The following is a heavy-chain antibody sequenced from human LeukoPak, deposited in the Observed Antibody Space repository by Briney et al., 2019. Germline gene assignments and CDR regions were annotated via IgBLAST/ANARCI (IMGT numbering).Heavy chain of an antibody. CDR3: ARAVQKYYYDSSGYYPFDY. J-gene: IGHJ4*02. CDR1: NGSISSYY. D-gene: IGHD3-22*01. CDR2: IYYSGST. V-gene: IGHV4-39*07. Sequence: SETLSLTCTVSNGSISSYYWGWLRQPPGKGLEWIGRIYYSGSTYYNPSLKSRVTISVDTCKNQFSLKLSSVTAADTAVYYCARAVQKYYYDSSGYYPFDYWGQGTLVTVSS.